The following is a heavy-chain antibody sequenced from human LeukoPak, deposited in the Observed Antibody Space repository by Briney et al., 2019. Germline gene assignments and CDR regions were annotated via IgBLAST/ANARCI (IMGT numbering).Heavy chain of an antibody. Sequence: ASVKVSCKASGYTFTGNYMHWVRQAPGQGLEWMAWINPNNGNTNYAQKLQGRVIMTTDTSTSTAYMELRSLRSDDTAVYYCARGDRSSAWFWPEYFQHWGQGTLVTVSS. D-gene: IGHD6-19*01. V-gene: IGHV1-18*04. J-gene: IGHJ1*01. CDR1: GYTFTGNY. CDR2: INPNNGNT. CDR3: ARGDRSSAWFWPEYFQH.